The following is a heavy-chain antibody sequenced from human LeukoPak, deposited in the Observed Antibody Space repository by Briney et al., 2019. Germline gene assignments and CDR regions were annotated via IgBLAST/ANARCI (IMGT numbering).Heavy chain of an antibody. V-gene: IGHV3-48*03. Sequence: GGSLRLSCAASGFTFSSYEMNWVRLAPGKGLEWVSYISSSGSTIYYADSVKGRFTISRDNAKNSLYLQMNSLRAEDTAVYYCARSLDGRDGYNYFSWGQGTLVTVSS. CDR3: ARSLDGRDGYNYFS. CDR2: ISSSGSTI. J-gene: IGHJ5*02. D-gene: IGHD5-24*01. CDR1: GFTFSSYE.